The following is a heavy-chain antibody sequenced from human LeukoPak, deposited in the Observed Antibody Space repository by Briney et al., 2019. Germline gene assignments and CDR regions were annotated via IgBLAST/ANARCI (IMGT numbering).Heavy chain of an antibody. V-gene: IGHV1-18*01. CDR2: ISAYNGNT. Sequence: GASVKVSCKASGGTFSSYAISWVRQAPGQGLEWMGWISAYNGNTNYAQKLQGRVTMTTDTSTSTAYMELRSLRSDDTAVYYCARDWGDYYYYGMDVWGQGTTVTVSS. J-gene: IGHJ6*02. D-gene: IGHD7-27*01. CDR1: GGTFSSYA. CDR3: ARDWGDYYYYGMDV.